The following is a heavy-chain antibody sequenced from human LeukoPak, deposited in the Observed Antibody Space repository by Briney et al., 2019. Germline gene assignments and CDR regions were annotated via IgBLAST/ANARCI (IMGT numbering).Heavy chain of an antibody. D-gene: IGHD3-3*01. CDR3: ARGIFGVAPFDY. J-gene: IGHJ4*02. CDR1: GYTFTSYA. CDR2: INAGNGNT. V-gene: IGHV1-3*03. Sequence: ASVKVSCKASGYTFTSYAMHWVRQAPGQRLEWMGWINAGNGNTKYSQEFQGRVTITRDTSANTAYMELSSLRSEDMAVYYCARGIFGVAPFDYWGQGTLVTVSS.